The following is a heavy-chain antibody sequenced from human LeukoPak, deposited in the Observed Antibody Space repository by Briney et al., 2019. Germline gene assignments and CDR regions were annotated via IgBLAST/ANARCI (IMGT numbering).Heavy chain of an antibody. Sequence: SETLSLTCTVSGGSISSYYWSWMRQPPGKGLEWIGYIYYSGSTNYNPSLKSRVTISVDTSKNQFSLKLSSVTAADTAVYYCARSHYYGSGSLDYWGQGTLVTVSS. D-gene: IGHD3-10*01. CDR1: GGSISSYY. V-gene: IGHV4-59*08. J-gene: IGHJ4*02. CDR2: IYYSGST. CDR3: ARSHYYGSGSLDY.